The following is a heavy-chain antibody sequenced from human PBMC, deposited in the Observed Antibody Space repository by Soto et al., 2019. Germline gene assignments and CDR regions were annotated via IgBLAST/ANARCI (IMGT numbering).Heavy chain of an antibody. D-gene: IGHD2-15*01. CDR2: IYHSGST. J-gene: IGHJ4*02. CDR3: ARGYLYFDY. CDR1: GGSISSGGYS. Sequence: PSDTLSLTCAVSGGSISSGGYSWSWIRQPPGKGLEWIGYIYHSGSTYYNPSLKGRVTISVDRSKNQFSLKLSSVTAADTAVYYCARGYLYFDYWGQGTLVTVSS. V-gene: IGHV4-30-2*01.